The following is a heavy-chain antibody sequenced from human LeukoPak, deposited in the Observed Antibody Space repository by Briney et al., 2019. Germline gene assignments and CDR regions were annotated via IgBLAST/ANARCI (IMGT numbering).Heavy chain of an antibody. CDR1: GYSFTSYW. CDR3: ARYTDHYYFDY. Sequence: GESLKISCKGSGYSFTSYWIAWVRQMPGKGLEWMGIIYPGDSDTRYSPSFQGQVTISADKSISTAYLQWSSLNTSDTAMYYCARYTDHYYFDYWGQGTLVTVSS. D-gene: IGHD1-1*01. J-gene: IGHJ4*02. V-gene: IGHV5-51*01. CDR2: IYPGDSDT.